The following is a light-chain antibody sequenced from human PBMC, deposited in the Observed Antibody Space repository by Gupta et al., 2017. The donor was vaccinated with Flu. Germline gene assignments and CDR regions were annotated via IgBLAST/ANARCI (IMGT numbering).Light chain of an antibody. CDR1: SSNIGSKT. V-gene: IGLV1-44*01. CDR2: RNN. Sequence: QSVLTQPPSASGTPGQRVTISCSGSSSNIGSKTVNWYQQLPGPAPKLLIYRNNQRPSGVPDRFSGSKSGTSAYLAISGLQSEDEAEYYCAAWDDSLNGVVFGGGTKLTVL. J-gene: IGLJ3*02. CDR3: AAWDDSLNGVV.